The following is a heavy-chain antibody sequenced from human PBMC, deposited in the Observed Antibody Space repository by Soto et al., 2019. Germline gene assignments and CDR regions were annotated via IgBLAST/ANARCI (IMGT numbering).Heavy chain of an antibody. Sequence: PGESLKISCKGSGYSFTSYWISWVRQMPGKGLEWMGRIDPSDSYTNYSPSFQGHVTISADKSISTAYLQWSSLKASDTAMYYCARHLFSYSSSTTFDYWGQGTLVTVS. CDR1: GYSFTSYW. D-gene: IGHD6-6*01. J-gene: IGHJ4*02. V-gene: IGHV5-10-1*01. CDR3: ARHLFSYSSSTTFDY. CDR2: IDPSDSYT.